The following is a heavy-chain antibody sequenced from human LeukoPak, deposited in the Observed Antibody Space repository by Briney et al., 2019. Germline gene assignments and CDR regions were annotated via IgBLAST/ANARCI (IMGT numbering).Heavy chain of an antibody. J-gene: IGHJ6*02. V-gene: IGHV4-4*07. CDR2: IYTSGST. CDR1: GGSISSYY. D-gene: IGHD2-15*01. CDR3: ASEVVVVDGMDV. Sequence: SETLSLTCTVSGGSISSYYWSWTRQPAGKGLEWIGRIYTSGSTNYNPSLKSRATMSVDTSKNQFSLKLSSVTAADTAVYYCASEVVVVDGMDVWGQGTTVTVSS.